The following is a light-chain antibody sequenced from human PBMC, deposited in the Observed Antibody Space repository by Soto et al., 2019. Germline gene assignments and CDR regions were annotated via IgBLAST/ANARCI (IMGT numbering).Light chain of an antibody. V-gene: IGLV2-14*01. CDR3: SSYTISNTLPFV. Sequence: QSVLTQPASVSGSPGQSITISCTGTRRDVGGYNYVSWYQQYPGKSPKLLIYEVTHRPXGVYNRFSGSKSGNTASLTISGLQAGDEADYYCSSYTISNTLPFVFGTGTKVTVL. J-gene: IGLJ1*01. CDR1: RRDVGGYNY. CDR2: EVT.